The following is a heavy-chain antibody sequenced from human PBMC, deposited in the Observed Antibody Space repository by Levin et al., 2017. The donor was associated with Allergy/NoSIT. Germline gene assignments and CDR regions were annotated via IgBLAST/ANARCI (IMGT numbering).Heavy chain of an antibody. V-gene: IGHV3-9*01. D-gene: IGHD3-10*01. CDR2: ISWDSGII. CDR3: AKDYRPFYYGSGIYTSNYYYYGMDV. CDR1: GGFTFNDYA. J-gene: IGHJ6*02. Sequence: GGSLRLSCAASGGFTFNDYAMPWVRQAPGKGLEWVSGISWDSGIIGYADSVKGRFTISRDNAKSSLYLQMNSLGPEDTALYYCAKDYRPFYYGSGIYTSNYYYYGMDVWGQGTTVTVSS.